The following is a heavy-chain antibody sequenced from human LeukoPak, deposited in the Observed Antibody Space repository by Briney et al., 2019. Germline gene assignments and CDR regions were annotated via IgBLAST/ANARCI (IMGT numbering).Heavy chain of an antibody. CDR2: IYTSGTT. V-gene: IGHV4-61*09. CDR3: ARGITIFGVVIQNWFDP. D-gene: IGHD3-3*01. J-gene: IGHJ5*02. CDR1: GGSISSGSYF. Sequence: SQTLSLTCTVSGGSISSGSYFWSWIRQPAGKGLEWIGHIYTSGTTNYNPSLKSRVTISADTSKNQLSLKLSSVTAADTAVYYCARGITIFGVVIQNWFDPWGQGTLVTVSS.